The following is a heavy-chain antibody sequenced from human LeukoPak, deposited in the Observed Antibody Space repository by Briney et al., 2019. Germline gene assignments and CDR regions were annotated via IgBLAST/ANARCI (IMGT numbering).Heavy chain of an antibody. CDR1: GYTFTSYG. J-gene: IGHJ6*02. Sequence: ASVKVSCKASGYTFTSYGISWVRQAPGQGLEWMGWISAYNGNTNYAQKLQGRVTMTTDTSTSTAYMELRSLRSDDTAVYYCARVVPAAMIYYYYVMDVWGQGTTVTVSS. CDR2: ISAYNGNT. V-gene: IGHV1-18*01. D-gene: IGHD2-2*01. CDR3: ARVVPAAMIYYYYVMDV.